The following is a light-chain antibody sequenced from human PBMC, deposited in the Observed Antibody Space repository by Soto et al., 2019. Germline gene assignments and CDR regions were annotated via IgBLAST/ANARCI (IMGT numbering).Light chain of an antibody. CDR1: ESISRH. J-gene: IGKJ5*01. V-gene: IGKV1-39*01. CDR3: QQDYSTLAT. Sequence: IQMSQSPSSLSASVGDRVTITCRAAESISRHLNWYQQKPGRAPDLLIYAASTLQNGVPSRFTGSGSGTEFTLTITGLQLEDFATYYCQQDYSTLATFGQRTRLEIK. CDR2: AAS.